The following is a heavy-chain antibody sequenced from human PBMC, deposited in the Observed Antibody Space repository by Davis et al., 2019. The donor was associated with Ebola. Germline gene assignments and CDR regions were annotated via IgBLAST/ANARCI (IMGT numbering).Heavy chain of an antibody. CDR2: INPNSGGT. CDR1: GYTFTGYY. J-gene: IGHJ4*02. Sequence: ASVKVSCKASGYTFTGYYMHWVRQAPGQGLEWMGRINPNSGGTNYAQKFQGRVTMTRDTSISTAYMEVGILRSDDTAVYYCARAQFPTTSDHWGQGTLVTVSS. CDR3: ARAQFPTTSDH. D-gene: IGHD1-1*01. V-gene: IGHV1-2*06.